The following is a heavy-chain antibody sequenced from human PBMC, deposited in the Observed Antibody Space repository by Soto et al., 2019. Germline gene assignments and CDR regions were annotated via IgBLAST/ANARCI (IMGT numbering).Heavy chain of an antibody. CDR3: ARGGFPYCGGDCYLDY. CDR2: IYYSGST. V-gene: IGHV4-59*01. D-gene: IGHD2-21*01. J-gene: IGHJ4*02. Sequence: SETLSLTCTVSGGSINSDYWSWIRQAPGKGLEWIGYIYYSGSTNYNPSLKSRVTISVDTSKNQFSLKLSSVTAADTAVYYCARGGFPYCGGDCYLDYWGQGTLVTVSS. CDR1: GGSINSDY.